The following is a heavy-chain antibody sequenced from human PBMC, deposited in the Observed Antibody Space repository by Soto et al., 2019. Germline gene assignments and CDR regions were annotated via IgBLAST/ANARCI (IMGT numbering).Heavy chain of an antibody. CDR1: GYSISSGYY. D-gene: IGHD3-10*01. CDR3: ARLPYGSGSYYLGNDAFDI. CDR2: IYHSGST. V-gene: IGHV4-38-2*01. J-gene: IGHJ3*02. Sequence: LSLTCAVSGYSISSGYYWGWIRQPPGKGLEWIGSIYHSGSTYYNPSLKSRVTISVDTSKNQFSLKLSSVTAADTAVYYCARLPYGSGSYYLGNDAFDIWGQGTMVTVSS.